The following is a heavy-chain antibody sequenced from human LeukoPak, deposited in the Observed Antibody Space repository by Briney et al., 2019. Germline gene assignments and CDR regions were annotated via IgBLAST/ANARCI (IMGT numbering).Heavy chain of an antibody. V-gene: IGHV3-53*01. Sequence: GGSLRLSCAASGFTVSSNYMSWVRQAPGKGLEWVSVIYSGGSTYYADSVKGRFTISRDNSKNTLYLQTNSLRAEHPALYYCARARGSSGWSGSYFDYWGQGPLVTVSS. CDR3: ARARGSSGWSGSYFDY. J-gene: IGHJ4*02. D-gene: IGHD6-19*01. CDR1: GFTVSSNY. CDR2: IYSGGST.